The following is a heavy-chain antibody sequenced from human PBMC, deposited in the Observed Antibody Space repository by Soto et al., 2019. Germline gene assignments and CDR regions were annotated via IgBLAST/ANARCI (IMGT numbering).Heavy chain of an antibody. D-gene: IGHD2-15*01. J-gene: IGHJ6*02. CDR3: ARACCGGNGYYGMDV. V-gene: IGHV1-46*01. CDR1: GYTCTSYY. Sequence: ASVKVSCKASGYTCTSYYMHWVRQAPGQRLEWMGIINPSGGSTSYAQKFQGRVTMTRDTSTSTVYMELSSLRSEDTAVYYCARACCGGNGYYGMDVWGQGTTVTVSS. CDR2: INPSGGST.